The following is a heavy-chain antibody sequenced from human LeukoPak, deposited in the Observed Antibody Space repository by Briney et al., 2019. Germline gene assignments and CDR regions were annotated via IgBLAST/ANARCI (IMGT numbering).Heavy chain of an antibody. V-gene: IGHV1-46*01. D-gene: IGHD1-7*01. CDR2: INPSGGST. CDR1: GYTFTSYY. CDR3: ARDTMYNWNYGAYYFDY. J-gene: IGHJ4*02. Sequence: EASVKVSCKASGYTFTSYYMRWVRQAPGQGLEWMGIINPSGGSTSYAQKFQGRVTMTRDTSTSTVYMELSSLRSEDTAVYYCARDTMYNWNYGAYYFDYWGQGTLVTVSS.